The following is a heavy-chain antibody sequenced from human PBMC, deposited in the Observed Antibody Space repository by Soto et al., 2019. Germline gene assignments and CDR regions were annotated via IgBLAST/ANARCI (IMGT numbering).Heavy chain of an antibody. CDR2: FDPEDGAR. V-gene: IGHV1-24*01. D-gene: IGHD5-18*01. CDR1: GYILIESS. Sequence: QVQLVQSGAEVKKPGASVRVSCKVSGYILIESSMHWVRQAPGKGLEWMGGFDPEDGARIYAQNFKGRVTMTEDTSTATAYMELSSLTSEHTAVYYCATNAQLLTPPHDALAFWGQGTLVIVSS. J-gene: IGHJ3*01. CDR3: ATNAQLLTPPHDALAF.